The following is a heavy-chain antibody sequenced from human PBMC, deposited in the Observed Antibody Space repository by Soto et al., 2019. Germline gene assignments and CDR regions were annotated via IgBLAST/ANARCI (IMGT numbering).Heavy chain of an antibody. Sequence: QVQLVQSGAEVKKPGSSVKVSCQASGGTFSSYTISWVRQAPGQGLEWMGRIIPILGIANYAQKFQGRVTITADKSTSTAYMELSSLRSEDTAVYYCARDRCTNGVCSPYYFDYWGQGTLVTVSS. V-gene: IGHV1-69*08. CDR1: GGTFSSYT. J-gene: IGHJ4*02. CDR2: IIPILGIA. D-gene: IGHD2-8*01. CDR3: ARDRCTNGVCSPYYFDY.